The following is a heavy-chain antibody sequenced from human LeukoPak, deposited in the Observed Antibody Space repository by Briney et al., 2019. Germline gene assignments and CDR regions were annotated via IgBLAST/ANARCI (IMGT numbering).Heavy chain of an antibody. CDR2: IYYTGST. CDR1: GGSISSGGYY. CDR3: ARGSGLN. J-gene: IGHJ4*02. Sequence: SQTLSLTCTVSGGSISSGGYYWSWLRQHPGKGLEWIGHIYYTGSTHYNPSLKGRVTMSVDTSANQFCLKLSSVTAADTAMYYCARGSGLNWGQGTLVTVSS. V-gene: IGHV4-31*03.